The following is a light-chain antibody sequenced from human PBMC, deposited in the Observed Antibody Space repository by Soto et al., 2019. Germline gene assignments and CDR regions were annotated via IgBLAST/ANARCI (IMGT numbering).Light chain of an antibody. CDR3: QQRSNWSSIT. Sequence: EIVLTQSPGTLSLSPGERATLSCRASHSASSSLAWYQQKPGQAPRLLIYGASSRATGLPDRFSGGGSGADFTLTISRLEPEDFGVYYCQQRSNWSSITFGQGTRLEIK. V-gene: IGKV3D-20*02. J-gene: IGKJ5*01. CDR1: HSASSS. CDR2: GAS.